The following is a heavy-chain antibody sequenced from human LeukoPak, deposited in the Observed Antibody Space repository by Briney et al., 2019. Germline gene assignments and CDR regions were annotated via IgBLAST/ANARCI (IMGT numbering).Heavy chain of an antibody. Sequence: SETLSPTCTVSGGSLSGHYWSWIRQPPGKRLEWIGYVPYTGRTKYNPSLQSRVTIDTSKSQFSLKLTSVTSADTAVYSCARLLDNDISGDPDTFDVWGQGTTVIVSS. J-gene: IGHJ3*01. CDR1: GGSLSGHY. D-gene: IGHD3-22*01. CDR3: ARLLDNDISGDPDTFDV. V-gene: IGHV4-59*11. CDR2: VPYTGRT.